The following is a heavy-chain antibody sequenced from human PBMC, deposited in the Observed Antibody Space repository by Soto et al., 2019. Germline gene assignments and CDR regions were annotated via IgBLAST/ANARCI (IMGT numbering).Heavy chain of an antibody. CDR2: IIPIFGTA. D-gene: IGHD4-17*01. J-gene: IGHJ6*02. CDR3: ATFYGDYIVKYFYGMDV. V-gene: IGHV1-69*13. CDR1: GGTFSSYA. Sequence: SVKVSCKASGGTFSSYAISWVRQAPGQGLEWMGGIIPIFGTANYAQKFQGRVTITADESTSTAYMELSGLRSEDTAVYYCATFYGDYIVKYFYGMDVWGQGTTVTVSS.